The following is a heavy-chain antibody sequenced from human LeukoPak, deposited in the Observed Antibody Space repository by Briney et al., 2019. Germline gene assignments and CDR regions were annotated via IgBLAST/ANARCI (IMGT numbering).Heavy chain of an antibody. D-gene: IGHD3-22*01. CDR3: ARDERSGYYIY. V-gene: IGHV3-7*01. J-gene: IGHJ4*02. Sequence: GLSMRLSWEAAGFTLGHYLMSWVSQAPGRGLEWVANLKEDGSVKQHADSVRGRFTISRDNAKNLVYLQMNSLKAEDSAVYYCARDERSGYYIYWGQGILVTVSS. CDR1: GFTLGHYL. CDR2: LKEDGSVK.